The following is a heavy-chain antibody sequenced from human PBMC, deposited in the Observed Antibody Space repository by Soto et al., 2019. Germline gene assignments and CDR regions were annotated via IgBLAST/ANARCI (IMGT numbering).Heavy chain of an antibody. D-gene: IGHD1-1*01. Sequence: DVQLVESGGGLIQPGESLRLSCAAFGLTVSGKKYVAWVRQAPGKGLEWVSALYDVDGTYYADSVKGRFTTSRDSSKTTVYLQINGLRPDDTAVYYCASWHEREHAYDVWGQGTTVTVSS. CDR2: LYDVDGT. CDR3: ASWHEREHAYDV. V-gene: IGHV3-53*01. CDR1: GLTVSGKKY. J-gene: IGHJ3*01.